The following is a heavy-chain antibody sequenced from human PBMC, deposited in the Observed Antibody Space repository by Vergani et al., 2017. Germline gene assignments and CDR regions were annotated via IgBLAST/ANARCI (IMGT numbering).Heavy chain of an antibody. J-gene: IGHJ6*03. Sequence: QVQLQQWGAGLLKPSETLSLTCAVYGGSFSGYYWSWIRQPPGKGLEWIGEINHSGSTNYNPSLKSRVTISVDTSKNQFSLKLSSVTAADTAVYYCARGASQFRVAHQRDYYYYMDVWGKGTTVTVSS. V-gene: IGHV4-34*01. CDR2: INHSGST. D-gene: IGHD2-15*01. CDR1: GGSFSGYY. CDR3: ARGASQFRVAHQRDYYYYMDV.